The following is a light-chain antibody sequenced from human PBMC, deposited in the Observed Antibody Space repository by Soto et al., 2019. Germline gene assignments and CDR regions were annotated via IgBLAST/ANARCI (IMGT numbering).Light chain of an antibody. CDR3: HSYDGSLTGSV. J-gene: IGLJ2*01. CDR2: GNT. CDR1: SSNIGAGYG. Sequence: QPVLTQPPSVSGAPGQRISISCTGTSSNIGAGYGVHWYQQLPGTVPKLLIYGNTNRPSGVPDRFSGSKSGTSASLAITGLQAEDEADYYCHSYDGSLTGSVFGGGTKLTVL. V-gene: IGLV1-40*01.